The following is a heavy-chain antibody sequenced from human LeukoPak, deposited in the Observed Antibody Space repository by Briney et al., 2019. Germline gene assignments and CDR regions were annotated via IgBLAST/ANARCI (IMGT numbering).Heavy chain of an antibody. CDR3: ARELKGANWFDP. V-gene: IGHV1-3*03. J-gene: IGHJ5*02. D-gene: IGHD1-26*01. Sequence: GASVKVSCKASGYTFTSYVMHWVRQAPGQRLEWVGWINAGNGNTKYSQEFQGRVTITRDTSASTAYMELSSLRSEDMAVYYCARELKGANWFDPWGPGTLVTVSS. CDR2: INAGNGNT. CDR1: GYTFTSYV.